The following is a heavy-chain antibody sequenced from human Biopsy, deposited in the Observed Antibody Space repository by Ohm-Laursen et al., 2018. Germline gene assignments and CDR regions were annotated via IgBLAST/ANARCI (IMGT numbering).Heavy chain of an antibody. D-gene: IGHD3-22*01. J-gene: IGHJ2*01. CDR1: GGTFTNHA. V-gene: IGHV1-69*06. Sequence: SSVKVSCTVSGGTFTNHAVGWVRQAPGQGLEWVGSSIPLFNTANYADKFQGRVTLTADKSTTTAYMELSSLRSEDTAIYYCARFPLGAYDDSGSYRAVEHWYFDLWGRGTLVTVSS. CDR2: SIPLFNTA. CDR3: ARFPLGAYDDSGSYRAVEHWYFDL.